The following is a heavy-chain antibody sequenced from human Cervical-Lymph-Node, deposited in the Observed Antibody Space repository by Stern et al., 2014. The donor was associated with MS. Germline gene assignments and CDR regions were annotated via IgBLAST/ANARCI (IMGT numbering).Heavy chain of an antibody. V-gene: IGHV3-15*01. CDR1: GFTFSNAW. CDR2: IKSKNDGGTI. Sequence: VQLVESGGGLVKPGGSLRLSCTASGFTFSNAWMSWVRQAPGKGLERVARIKSKNDGGTIDYAAPVIGRFTISRDDSKKTLYLQMNSLKTEDTAMYYCATNTLWGQGTLVTVS. CDR3: ATNTL. J-gene: IGHJ4*02. D-gene: IGHD2/OR15-2a*01.